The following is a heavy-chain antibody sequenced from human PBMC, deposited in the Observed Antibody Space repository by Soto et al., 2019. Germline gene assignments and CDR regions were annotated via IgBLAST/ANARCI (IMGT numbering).Heavy chain of an antibody. CDR2: ISYDGSNK. CDR1: GFTFSSYA. J-gene: IGHJ3*02. Sequence: GGSLRLSCAASGFTFSSYAMHWVRQAPGKGLEWVAVISYDGSNKYYADSVKGRFTISRDNSKNTLYLQMNSLRAEDTAVYYCARDRNYYDSSGYDLVLDAFDIWGQGTMVTVSS. V-gene: IGHV3-30-3*01. CDR3: ARDRNYYDSSGYDLVLDAFDI. D-gene: IGHD3-22*01.